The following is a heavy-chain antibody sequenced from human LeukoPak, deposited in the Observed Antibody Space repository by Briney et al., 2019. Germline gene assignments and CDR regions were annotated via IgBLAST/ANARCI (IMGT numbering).Heavy chain of an antibody. D-gene: IGHD3-22*01. CDR2: IYPGDSDT. V-gene: IGHV5-51*01. J-gene: IGHJ3*02. CDR3: ARATYYYDSGGYYFDAFDI. CDR1: GYSFTSYW. Sequence: GESLKISCKGSGYSFTSYWIGWMRQMPGKGLEWMGVIYPGDSDTRYSPSFQGQVTISADKSISTAYLQWSSLKASDTAMHYCARATYYYDSGGYYFDAFDIWGQGTMVTVSS.